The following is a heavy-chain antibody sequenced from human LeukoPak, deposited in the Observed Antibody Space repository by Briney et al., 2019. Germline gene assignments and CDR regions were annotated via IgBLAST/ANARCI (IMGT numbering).Heavy chain of an antibody. D-gene: IGHD4/OR15-4a*01. CDR2: IYYSGST. J-gene: IGHJ5*01. CDR3: ARTAMVPLPDS. CDR1: GDSMNSYY. Sequence: SETLSLTCNVFGDSMNSYYWSWIRQSPGKGLEWIGYIYYSGSTNYNPSLKSRVTMSVDTSKKQFSLKLSSVTAADTAVYFCARTAMVPLPDSWGQGTLVTVS. V-gene: IGHV4-59*08.